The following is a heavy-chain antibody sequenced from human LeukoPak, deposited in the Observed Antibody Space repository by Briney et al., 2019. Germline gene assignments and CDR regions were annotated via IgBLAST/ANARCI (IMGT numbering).Heavy chain of an antibody. Sequence: GGSLRLSCAASGFTFSSYGMHWVRQAPGRGLEWVAFIRYDGSNKYYADSVKGRFTISRDNSKNTLYLQMNSLRAEDTAVYYCATTEGGWAPFDYWGQGTLVTVSS. CDR2: IRYDGSNK. J-gene: IGHJ4*02. V-gene: IGHV3-30*02. CDR3: ATTEGGWAPFDY. D-gene: IGHD6-19*01. CDR1: GFTFSSYG.